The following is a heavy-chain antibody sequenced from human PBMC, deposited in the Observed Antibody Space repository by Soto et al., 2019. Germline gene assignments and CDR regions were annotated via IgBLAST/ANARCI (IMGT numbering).Heavy chain of an antibody. CDR3: AREDYYDSSD. Sequence: GGSLRVSCAASGFTFSDYYMSWIRQAPGKGLEWVSYISSSGSTIYYADSVKGRFTISRDNDKNSLYLQMNSLRAEDTGVYYNAREDYYDSSDWGQGTLVTVSS. D-gene: IGHD3-22*01. J-gene: IGHJ1*01. V-gene: IGHV3-11*01. CDR2: ISSSGSTI. CDR1: GFTFSDYY.